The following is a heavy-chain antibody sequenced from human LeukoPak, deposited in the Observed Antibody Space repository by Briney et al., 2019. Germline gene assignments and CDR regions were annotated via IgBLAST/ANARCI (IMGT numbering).Heavy chain of an antibody. CDR1: GGSISSDY. J-gene: IGHJ4*02. D-gene: IGHD2-15*01. V-gene: IGHV4-59*01. CDR2: IYYSGST. Sequence: SETLSLTCTVSGGSISSDYWTWIRQPPGKRLEWIGYIYYSGSTNYNPSLKSRVTISVDTSKNQFSLKLSSVTAADTAVYYCAREIPRPCSGGSCSADPHFDYWGQGTLVTVSS. CDR3: AREIPRPCSGGSCSADPHFDY.